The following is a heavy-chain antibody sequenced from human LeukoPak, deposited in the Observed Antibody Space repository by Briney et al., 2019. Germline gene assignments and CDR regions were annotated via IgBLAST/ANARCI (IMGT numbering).Heavy chain of an antibody. J-gene: IGHJ6*02. CDR2: INSDGSST. CDR3: ARDIVGATFYYYYGMDV. Sequence: GGSLRLSCAASGFTFSSYWMHWVRQAPGKGLVWVSRINSDGSSTSYADSVKGRFTISRDNAKNTLYLQMNSLRAEDAAVCYCARDIVGATFYYYYGMDVWGQGTTVIVSS. CDR1: GFTFSSYW. V-gene: IGHV3-74*01. D-gene: IGHD1-26*01.